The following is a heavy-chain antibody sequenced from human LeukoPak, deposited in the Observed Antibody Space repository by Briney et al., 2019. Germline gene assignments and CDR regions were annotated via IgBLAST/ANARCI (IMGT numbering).Heavy chain of an antibody. V-gene: IGHV1-2*02. CDR3: ARDSYYDFWSGYSY. Sequence: ASVKVSCKASGYTFTSYDISWVRQATGQGLEWMGWINPNSGGTNYAQKFQGRVTMTRDTSISTAYMELSRLRSDDTAVYYCARDSYYDFWSGYSYWGQGTLVTVSS. CDR2: INPNSGGT. J-gene: IGHJ4*02. D-gene: IGHD3-3*01. CDR1: GYTFTSYD.